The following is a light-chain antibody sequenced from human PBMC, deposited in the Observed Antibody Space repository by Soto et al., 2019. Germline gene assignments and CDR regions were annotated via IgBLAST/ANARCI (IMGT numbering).Light chain of an antibody. CDR1: SKDVCCYNY. CDR3: SSYTSSSTV. V-gene: IGLV2-14*01. CDR2: EVS. J-gene: IGLJ2*01. Sequence: QSVLTQPASVSGSPRQSITISCPETSKDVCCYNYVSGYQQRPGKAHTLLIYEVSKRPSGASNRFSGSKSGNTASLTISGLQAEDEAYYYCSSYTSSSTVFGRETQLT.